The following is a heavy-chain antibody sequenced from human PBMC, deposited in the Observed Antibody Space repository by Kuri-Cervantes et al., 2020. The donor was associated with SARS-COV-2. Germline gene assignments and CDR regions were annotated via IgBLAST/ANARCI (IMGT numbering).Heavy chain of an antibody. J-gene: IGHJ6*03. CDR1: GFTFSSYR. Sequence: GESLKISCAASGFTFSSYRMSWVRQAPGKGLEWVANIKQDGSEKYYVDSVKGRFTISRDNAKNSLYLQMNSLRAEDTAVYYCARDQSDSSGWYAEEDYYYYMDVWGKGTTVTVSS. CDR2: IKQDGSEK. CDR3: ARDQSDSSGWYAEEDYYYYMDV. D-gene: IGHD6-19*01. V-gene: IGHV3-7*01.